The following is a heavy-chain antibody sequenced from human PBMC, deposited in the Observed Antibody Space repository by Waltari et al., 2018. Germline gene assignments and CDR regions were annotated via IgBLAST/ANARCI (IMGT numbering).Heavy chain of an antibody. Sequence: QVQLQQWGAGLLKPSETLSLTCAVYGGSFSGYYWSWIRQPPGKGLEWIGEINHSGSTNYNPSLKSRVTISVDTSKNQFSLKLSSVTAADTAVYYCARGRFGGPHPAESVFDYWGQGTLVTVSS. J-gene: IGHJ4*02. V-gene: IGHV4-34*01. CDR3: ARGRFGGPHPAESVFDY. CDR2: INHSGST. CDR1: GGSFSGYY. D-gene: IGHD3-10*01.